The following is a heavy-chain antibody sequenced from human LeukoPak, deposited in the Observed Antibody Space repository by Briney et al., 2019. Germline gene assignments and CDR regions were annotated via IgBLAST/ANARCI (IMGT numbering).Heavy chain of an antibody. Sequence: ASVKVSCKASGYTFTSYGISWVRQAPGQGLEWMGWISAYNGNANYAQKLQGRVTMTTDTSTSTAYMELRSLRSDDTAVYYCARDFYSSSWYTGDYWGQGTLVTVSS. CDR1: GYTFTSYG. CDR3: ARDFYSSSWYTGDY. V-gene: IGHV1-18*01. D-gene: IGHD6-13*01. CDR2: ISAYNGNA. J-gene: IGHJ4*02.